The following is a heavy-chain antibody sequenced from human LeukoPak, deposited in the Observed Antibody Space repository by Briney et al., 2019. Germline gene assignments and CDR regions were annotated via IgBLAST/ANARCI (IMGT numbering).Heavy chain of an antibody. CDR2: INAGNGNT. V-gene: IGHV1-3*01. CDR3: ATTVSAGTYRYFQH. J-gene: IGHJ1*01. Sequence: ASVKVSCKASGYIFTTYAMHWVRQAPGQSLEWMGWINAGNGNTKYLQKFQGRVTITRDTSANIAYMELSSLRSEDTAVYYCATTVSAGTYRYFQHWGQGTLVTVSP. CDR1: GYIFTTYA. D-gene: IGHD6-13*01.